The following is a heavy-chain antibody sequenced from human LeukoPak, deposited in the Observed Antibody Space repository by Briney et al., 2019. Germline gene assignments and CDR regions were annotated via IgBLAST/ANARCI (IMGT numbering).Heavy chain of an antibody. J-gene: IGHJ4*02. CDR3: AKDARDRLRFLEWSSFDY. Sequence: PGGSLRLSCAASGFTFSSYGMHWVRQAPGKWLEGVAFIRYDGSNKYYADSVKGRFTISRDNSKNTLYLQMNSLRAEDTAVYYCAKDARDRLRFLEWSSFDYWGQGTLVTVSS. V-gene: IGHV3-30*02. CDR2: IRYDGSNK. D-gene: IGHD3-3*01. CDR1: GFTFSSYG.